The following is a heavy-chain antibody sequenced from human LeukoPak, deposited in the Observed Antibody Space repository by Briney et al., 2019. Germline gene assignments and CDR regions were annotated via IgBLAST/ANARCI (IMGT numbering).Heavy chain of an antibody. CDR2: INHSGST. CDR3: ASLWPYQLSAFDI. CDR1: GGSFSGYY. D-gene: IGHD2-2*01. Sequence: SETLSLTCAVYGGSFSGYYWSWIRQPPGKGLERIGEINHSGSTNYNPSLKSRVTISVDTSKNQFSLKLSSVTAADTAVYYCASLWPYQLSAFDIWGQGTMVTVSS. V-gene: IGHV4-34*01. J-gene: IGHJ3*02.